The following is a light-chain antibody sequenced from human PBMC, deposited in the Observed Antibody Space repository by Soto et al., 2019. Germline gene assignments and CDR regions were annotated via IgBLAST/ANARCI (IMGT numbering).Light chain of an antibody. CDR1: TSNVGDNA. V-gene: IGLV1-44*01. CDR3: GAWDDSLKASV. CDR2: NSN. Sequence: QSVLTQPPSASGTPVQTITISCSGSTSNVGDNALNWYQQLPGTAPKLVIYNSNQRPSGVPDRFSGSKSGTSGSLAISGLQSEDEADYYCGAWDDSLKASVFGGVTKVTVL. J-gene: IGLJ3*02.